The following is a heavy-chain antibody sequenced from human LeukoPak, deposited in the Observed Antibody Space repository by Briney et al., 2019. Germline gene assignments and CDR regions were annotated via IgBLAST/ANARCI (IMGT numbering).Heavy chain of an antibody. J-gene: IGHJ4*02. CDR3: AKPLGSGSYARPLDY. D-gene: IGHD1-26*01. CDR2: ISGSGGST. V-gene: IGHV3-23*01. CDR1: GFTFSSYA. Sequence: PWGSLRLSCAASGFTFSSYAMSWVRQAPGKGLEWVSAISGSGGSTYYADSVKGRFTISRDNSKNTLYLQMNSLRAEDTAVYYCAKPLGSGSYARPLDYWGQGTLVTVSS.